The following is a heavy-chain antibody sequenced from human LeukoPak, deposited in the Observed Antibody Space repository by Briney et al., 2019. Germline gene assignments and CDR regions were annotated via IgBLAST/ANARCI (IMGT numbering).Heavy chain of an antibody. V-gene: IGHV3-48*04. CDR3: ARAHSEAGGFDP. D-gene: IGHD2-21*01. CDR2: ISSSGSTI. J-gene: IGHJ5*02. CDR1: GFTFSRYW. Sequence: PGGSLRLSCVASGFTFSRYWMHWVRQAPGKGLEWVSYISSSGSTIYYADSVKGRFTISRDNAKNSLYLQMNSLRAEDTAVYYCARAHSEAGGFDPWGQGTLVTVSS.